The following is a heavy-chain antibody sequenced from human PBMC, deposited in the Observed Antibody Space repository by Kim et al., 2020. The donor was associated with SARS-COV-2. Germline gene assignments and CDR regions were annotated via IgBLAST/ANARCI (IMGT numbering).Heavy chain of an antibody. D-gene: IGHD3-10*01. J-gene: IGHJ3*02. Sequence: GESLKISCKGSGYSFTSYWISWVRQMPGKGLEWMGRIDPSDSYTNYSPSFQGHVTISADKSISTAYLQWSSLKASDTAMYYCARHDPFTMVRGVGEGDIWGQGTMVTVSS. CDR3: ARHDPFTMVRGVGEGDI. CDR1: GYSFTSYW. V-gene: IGHV5-10-1*01. CDR2: IDPSDSYT.